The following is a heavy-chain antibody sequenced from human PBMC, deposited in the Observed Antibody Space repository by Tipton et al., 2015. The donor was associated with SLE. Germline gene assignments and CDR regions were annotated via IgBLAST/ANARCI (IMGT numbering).Heavy chain of an antibody. V-gene: IGHV3-20*04. J-gene: IGHJ4*02. D-gene: IGHD6-19*01. CDR3: ARYLAVALYYFDY. CDR2: INWNGGST. Sequence: SLRLSCAASGFTFDDYGMSWVRHAPGKGLEWVSGINWNGGSTGYADSVKGRFTIFRDNAKNSLYLQMNSLRAEDTALYYCARYLAVALYYFDYWGQGTLVTVSS. CDR1: GFTFDDYG.